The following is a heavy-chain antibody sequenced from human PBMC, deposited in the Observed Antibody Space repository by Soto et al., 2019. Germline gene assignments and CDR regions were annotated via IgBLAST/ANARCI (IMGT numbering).Heavy chain of an antibody. V-gene: IGHV1-69*13. Sequence: SVKVSCKASGGTFSSYAISWVRQAPGQGLEWMGGIIPIFGTANYAQKFQGRVTITADESTSTAYMELSSLRSEDTAVYYCARANFVGVVPAAIPVYYYYYGMDVWGQGTTVAVSS. CDR3: ARANFVGVVPAAIPVYYYYYGMDV. CDR2: IIPIFGTA. J-gene: IGHJ6*02. CDR1: GGTFSSYA. D-gene: IGHD2-2*02.